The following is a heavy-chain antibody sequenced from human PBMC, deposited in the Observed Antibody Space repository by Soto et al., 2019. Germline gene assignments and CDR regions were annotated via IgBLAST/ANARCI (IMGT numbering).Heavy chain of an antibody. CDR2: ISYDGSNK. V-gene: IGHV3-30*18. Sequence: PGGSLRLSCAASGFTFSSYGMHWVRQAPGKGLEWVAVISYDGSNKYYADSVKGRFTISRDNSKNTLYLQMNSLRAEDTAVYYCAKSVRIVGAPKVYYGMDVWGQGTTVTGSS. D-gene: IGHD1-26*01. J-gene: IGHJ6*02. CDR3: AKSVRIVGAPKVYYGMDV. CDR1: GFTFSSYG.